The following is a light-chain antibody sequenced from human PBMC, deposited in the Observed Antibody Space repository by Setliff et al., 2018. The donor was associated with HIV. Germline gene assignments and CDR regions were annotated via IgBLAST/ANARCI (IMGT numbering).Light chain of an antibody. CDR2: QAS. Sequence: QSALTQPASVSGSPGQSITISCTGTSGDVGRYNLVSWYQQQPGKTPKLMIYQASKRPSGVSNRFSGSKSGNTASLTISVLQAEDEADYYCCSNTGSNTYVFGTGTKVTVL. CDR1: SGDVGRYNL. J-gene: IGLJ1*01. CDR3: CSNTGSNTYV. V-gene: IGLV2-23*01.